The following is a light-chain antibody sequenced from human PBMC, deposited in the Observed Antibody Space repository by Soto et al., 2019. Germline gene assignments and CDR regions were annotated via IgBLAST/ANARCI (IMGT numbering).Light chain of an antibody. CDR2: DVN. CDR1: SSGVDGYDY. V-gene: IGLV2-14*03. CDR3: SSYTSSSTLIL. Sequence: QSALTQPASVSGSPGQTITVSCTGTSSGVDGYDYVSWYQQHPGEAPKLIIFDVNNRPSGVSNRFSGSKYGNTASLTISGLQAEDEADYYCSSYTSSSTLILFGGGTKLTVL. J-gene: IGLJ2*01.